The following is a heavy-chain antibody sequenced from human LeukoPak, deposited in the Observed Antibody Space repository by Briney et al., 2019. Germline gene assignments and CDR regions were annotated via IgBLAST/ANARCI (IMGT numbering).Heavy chain of an antibody. J-gene: IGHJ4*02. CDR2: MRFDGSNR. CDR1: GFTFSSYG. V-gene: IGHV3-30*02. CDR3: AKWGVGATIPVRYPYYFDY. Sequence: GGSLRLSCAASGFTFSSYGMHWVRQAPGKGLEWVAFMRFDGSNRNYADSVKGRFTISRDNFKNTLYLQMNTLRAEDTAVYYCAKWGVGATIPVRYPYYFDYWGQGTLVTVSS. D-gene: IGHD5-12*01.